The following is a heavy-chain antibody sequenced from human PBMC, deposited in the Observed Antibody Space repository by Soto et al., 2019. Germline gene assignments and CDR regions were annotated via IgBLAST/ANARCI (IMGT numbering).Heavy chain of an antibody. CDR2: IYYSGST. Sequence: PSETLSLTCTVSGGSISSYYWSWIRQPPGKGLEWIGYIYYSGSTNYNPSLKSRVTISVDTSKNQFSLKLSSVTAADTAVYYCARGTIYGGYGYWGQGTLVTVSS. D-gene: IGHD5-12*01. CDR3: ARGTIYGGYGY. CDR1: GGSISSYY. J-gene: IGHJ4*02. V-gene: IGHV4-59*01.